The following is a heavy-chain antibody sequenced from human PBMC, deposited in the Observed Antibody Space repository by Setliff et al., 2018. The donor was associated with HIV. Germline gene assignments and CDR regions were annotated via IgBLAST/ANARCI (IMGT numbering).Heavy chain of an antibody. Sequence: GSLRLSCAASGFTFSSYAMSWVRQAPGKGLEWVSVISGSGGTTYYADSVKGRFTISRDNSKNTLFLQMNSLRPEDTAVYYCARDCRVGWVFTYGMDVWGQGTLVTVSS. J-gene: IGHJ6*02. CDR1: GFTFSSYA. CDR2: ISGSGGTT. V-gene: IGHV3-23*01. D-gene: IGHD6-13*01. CDR3: ARDCRVGWVFTYGMDV.